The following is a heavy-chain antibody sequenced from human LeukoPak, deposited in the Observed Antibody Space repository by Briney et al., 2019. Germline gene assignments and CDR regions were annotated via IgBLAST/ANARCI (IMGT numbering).Heavy chain of an antibody. CDR3: ARYQLLDFADP. Sequence: SETLSLTCTVSGGSISSGSYYWGWIRQPPGKGLEWIGSIYYSGSTYYNPSLKSRVTISVDTSKNQFSLKLSSVTAADTAVYYCARYQLLDFADPWGQGTLVTVSS. D-gene: IGHD2-2*01. J-gene: IGHJ5*02. V-gene: IGHV4-39*01. CDR2: IYYSGST. CDR1: GGSISSGSYY.